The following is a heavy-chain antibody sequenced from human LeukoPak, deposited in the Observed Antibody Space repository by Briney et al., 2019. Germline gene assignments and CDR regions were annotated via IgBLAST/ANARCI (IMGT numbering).Heavy chain of an antibody. CDR3: ASQSFGRFDP. CDR1: GFTFSSNW. CDR2: IKEDGSVK. V-gene: IGHV3-7*02. J-gene: IGHJ5*02. D-gene: IGHD3-16*01. Sequence: GGSLRLSCVVSGFTFSSNWMSWVRRAPGKGLEWVGNIKEDGSVKYYVDSVKGRFTISRDNAKNSLYLQMNSPRAEDTAVYYCASQSFGRFDPWGQGTRVTVSS.